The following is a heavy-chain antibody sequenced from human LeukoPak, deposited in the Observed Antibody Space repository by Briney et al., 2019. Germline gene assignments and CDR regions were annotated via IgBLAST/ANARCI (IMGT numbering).Heavy chain of an antibody. J-gene: IGHJ4*02. CDR1: GGTFSSYA. D-gene: IGHD1-26*01. Sequence: SVKVSCKASGGTFSSYAISWVRQAPGQGLEWMGGIIPIFGTANYAQKFQGRVTITADESTSTAYMELSSLRSEDTAVYYCAINSGSYYEDSYYFDYWGQGTLVTVSS. V-gene: IGHV1-69*13. CDR3: AINSGSYYEDSYYFDY. CDR2: IIPIFGTA.